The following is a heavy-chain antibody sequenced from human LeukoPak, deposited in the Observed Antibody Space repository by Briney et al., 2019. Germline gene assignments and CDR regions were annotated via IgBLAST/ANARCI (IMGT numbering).Heavy chain of an antibody. D-gene: IGHD4-11*01. CDR3: ARVGPGGVTRDWYFDL. Sequence: GGSLRLPCAASGFTFSSYWMHWVRQAPGKGLVWVSRINSDGSSTSYADSVKGRFTISRDNAKNTLYLQMNSLRAEDTAVYYCARVGPGGVTRDWYFDLWGRGTLVTVSS. V-gene: IGHV3-74*01. CDR1: GFTFSSYW. CDR2: INSDGSST. J-gene: IGHJ2*01.